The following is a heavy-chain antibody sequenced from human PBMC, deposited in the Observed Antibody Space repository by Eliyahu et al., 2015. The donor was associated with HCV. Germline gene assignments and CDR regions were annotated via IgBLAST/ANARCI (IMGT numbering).Heavy chain of an antibody. CDR2: IKTKADGETT. D-gene: IGHD3-3*01. CDR1: GXTXXDAX. V-gene: IGHV3-15*01. Sequence: EVQLVESGGGLVKPGGSLRLSXXAXGXTXXDAXMXWVRQAPGKGLEWVGRIKTKADGETTDYAAPVKGRFTISRDDSKDTLYLLMNSLKTEDTAVYYCVRSFGIVNYFDYWGQGTLVTVSS. CDR3: VRSFGIVNYFDY. J-gene: IGHJ4*02.